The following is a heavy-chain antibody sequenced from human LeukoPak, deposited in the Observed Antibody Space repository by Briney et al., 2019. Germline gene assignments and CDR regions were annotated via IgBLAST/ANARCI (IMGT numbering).Heavy chain of an antibody. V-gene: IGHV3-7*04. Sequence: PGVSLRLSCVASGFSFDSYWMIWVRQAPGKGLEWVANIKQDGSEKYYVDSVKGRFTISRDNAKNSLYLQMNNLRAEDTAVYYCARGWFSRFWLWGQGTLVTVSS. CDR2: IKQDGSEK. D-gene: IGHD3-9*01. CDR1: GFSFDSYW. J-gene: IGHJ4*02. CDR3: ARGWFSRFWL.